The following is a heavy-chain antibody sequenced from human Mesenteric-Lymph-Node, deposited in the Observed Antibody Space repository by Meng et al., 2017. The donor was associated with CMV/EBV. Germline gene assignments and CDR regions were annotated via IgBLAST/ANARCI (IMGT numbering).Heavy chain of an antibody. J-gene: IGHJ6*02. D-gene: IGHD1-1*01. Sequence: SLKISCAASGFTFDDYALHWVRQAPGKGLEWVSGISWNSGSIGYADSVKGRVTISRDNAKNSLYLQMNSLRAEDTALYYCAKDFSKRRYSNTYHYYAMDVWGQGTTVTVSS. CDR3: AKDFSKRRYSNTYHYYAMDV. CDR1: GFTFDDYA. V-gene: IGHV3-9*01. CDR2: ISWNSGSI.